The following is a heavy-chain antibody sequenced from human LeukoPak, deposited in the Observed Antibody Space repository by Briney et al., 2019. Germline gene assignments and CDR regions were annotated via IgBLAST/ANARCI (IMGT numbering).Heavy chain of an antibody. J-gene: IGHJ3*02. CDR2: IYYSGST. V-gene: IGHV4-39*07. CDR1: GGSISSSSYY. Sequence: PSETLSLTCTVSGGSISSSSYYWGWIRQPPGKGLEWIGSIYYSGSTYYNPSLKSRVTISVDTSKNQFSLKLSSVTAADTAVYYCARDHRTYYDISTGYYHDAFDIWGQGTMVTVSS. CDR3: ARDHRTYYDISTGYYHDAFDI. D-gene: IGHD3-9*01.